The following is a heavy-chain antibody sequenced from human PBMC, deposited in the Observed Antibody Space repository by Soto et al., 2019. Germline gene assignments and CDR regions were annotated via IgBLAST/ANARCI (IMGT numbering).Heavy chain of an antibody. CDR2: INPDNGNT. V-gene: IGHV1-3*01. CDR3: ARGIATGQLDP. D-gene: IGHD2-15*01. Sequence: ASVKVSCKASGYTFTRYTMNWVRQAPGQRLEWMGWINPDNGNTKSSQKFRDRVIITRDTSASTAYMDLSSLRSEDTAVYYCARGIATGQLDPWGQGTLVTVSS. J-gene: IGHJ5*02. CDR1: GYTFTRYT.